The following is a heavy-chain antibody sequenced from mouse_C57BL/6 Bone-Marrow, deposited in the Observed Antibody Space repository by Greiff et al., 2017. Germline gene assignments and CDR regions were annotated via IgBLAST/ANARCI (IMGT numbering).Heavy chain of an antibody. V-gene: IGHV1-81*01. Sequence: QVQLQQSGPELVKPGASVKMSCKTSGYTFTDYVISWVKQRTGQGLEWIGEIYPGSGSTYYNEKFKGKATLTADKSSNTASRQISSLTSEDSAVYFCARGPLYDPGFAYWGQGTLVTVSA. CDR3: ARGPLYDPGFAY. D-gene: IGHD2-3*01. CDR1: GYTFTDYV. J-gene: IGHJ3*01. CDR2: IYPGSGST.